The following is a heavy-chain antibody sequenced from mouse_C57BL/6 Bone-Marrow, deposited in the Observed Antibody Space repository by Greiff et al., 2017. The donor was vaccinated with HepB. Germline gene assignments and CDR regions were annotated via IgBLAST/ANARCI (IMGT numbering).Heavy chain of an antibody. CDR1: GYAFSSSW. J-gene: IGHJ2*01. CDR3: AGGSYDGYYKNYFDY. CDR2: IYPGDGDT. Sequence: VQLVESGPELVKPGASVKISCKASGYAFSSSWMNWVKQRPGKGLEWIGRIYPGDGDTNYNGKFKGKATLTADKSSSPAYMQLSGLTSEDSEVYFCAGGSYDGYYKNYFDYWGQGTTLTVSS. D-gene: IGHD2-3*01. V-gene: IGHV1-82*01.